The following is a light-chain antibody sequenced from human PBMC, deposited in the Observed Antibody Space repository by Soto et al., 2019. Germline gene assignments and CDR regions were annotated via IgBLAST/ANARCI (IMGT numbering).Light chain of an antibody. CDR2: EVT. V-gene: IGLV2-23*02. J-gene: IGLJ3*02. CDR1: SNDIGGHNH. CDR3: CSYAGIITWV. Sequence: QSALTQPASVSGSPGQSITISCTGTSNDIGGHNHVSWYQQHPGNSPKLIIYEVTERPSGVSNRFSASKSATTASLTISGLQAEDEADYYFCSYAGIITWVCGGGTKLTVL.